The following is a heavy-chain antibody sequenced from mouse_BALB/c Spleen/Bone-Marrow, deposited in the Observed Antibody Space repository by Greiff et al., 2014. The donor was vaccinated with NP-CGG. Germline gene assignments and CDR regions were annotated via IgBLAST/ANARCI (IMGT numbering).Heavy chain of an antibody. V-gene: IGHV1S29*02. Sequence: DVKLQESGPELVEPGASVKISCKASGYTFTDYNMHWVKQSHGKSLEWIGYIYPYNGGTGYNQKFKSKATLTVDNSSSTAYMELRSLTSEDSAVYYCARGGDRYDDWFAYWGQGTLVTVSA. CDR3: ARGGDRYDDWFAY. D-gene: IGHD2-14*01. CDR2: IYPYNGGT. CDR1: GYTFTDYN. J-gene: IGHJ3*01.